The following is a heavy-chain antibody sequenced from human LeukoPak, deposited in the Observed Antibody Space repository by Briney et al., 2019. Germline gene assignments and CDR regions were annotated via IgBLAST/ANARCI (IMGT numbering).Heavy chain of an antibody. CDR3: ARIWGMASQFDY. Sequence: SGPVLVNPTETLTPTCTVSGFSLSNARMGVSWIRQPPGKAPEWLAHIFSNDEKSYSTSLKSRLTISKDTSKSQVVLTMTNMDPVDTATYYCARIWGMASQFDYWGQGTLVTVSS. D-gene: IGHD3-16*01. CDR2: IFSNDEK. V-gene: IGHV2-26*01. J-gene: IGHJ4*02. CDR1: GFSLSNARMG.